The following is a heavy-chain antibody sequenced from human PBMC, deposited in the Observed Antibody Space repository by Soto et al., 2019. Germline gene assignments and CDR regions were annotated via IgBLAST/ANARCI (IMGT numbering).Heavy chain of an antibody. D-gene: IGHD5-18*01. CDR1: LGTVRSYA. CDR3: LVSHGYIDY. CDR2: VIPIFGTA. Sequence: SSGRVSCQAALGTVRSYAISWVRQAPGQGLEWMGGVIPIFGTANYAQKLQGRVTITADKCTSTSSMEPSSLRFEATAVYFCLVSHGYIDYWG. J-gene: IGHJ4*01. V-gene: IGHV1-69*06.